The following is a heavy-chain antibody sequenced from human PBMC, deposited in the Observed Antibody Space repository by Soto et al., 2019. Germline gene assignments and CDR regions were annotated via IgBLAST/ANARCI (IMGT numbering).Heavy chain of an antibody. CDR3: ARGDGVGATTPSFDY. Sequence: QVQLQESGPGLVKPSQTLSLTCTVSGGSISSGGYYWNWIRQHPGKGLEWIGYIVYSGSTYYNPSLRSRLTISVDTSKNQFSLKLSSVTAADTAVYYCARGDGVGATTPSFDYWGQGTLVTVSS. CDR2: IVYSGST. V-gene: IGHV4-31*03. D-gene: IGHD1-26*01. CDR1: GGSISSGGYY. J-gene: IGHJ4*02.